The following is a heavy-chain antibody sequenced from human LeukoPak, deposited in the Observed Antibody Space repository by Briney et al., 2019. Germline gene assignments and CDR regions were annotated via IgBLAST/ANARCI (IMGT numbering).Heavy chain of an antibody. Sequence: KPSQPLSLTCTVSGASVSSGRYYWSWIRQHPGKGLEWIAYIVDSEKIYHNPSLKSRLILSLDTSENQFSLNLSSMTAADTAVYFCASGYGSGWFDAWGQGTLVAVSS. CDR1: GASVSSGRYY. CDR3: ASGYGSGWFDA. J-gene: IGHJ5*02. CDR2: IVDSEKI. V-gene: IGHV4-31*03. D-gene: IGHD5-18*01.